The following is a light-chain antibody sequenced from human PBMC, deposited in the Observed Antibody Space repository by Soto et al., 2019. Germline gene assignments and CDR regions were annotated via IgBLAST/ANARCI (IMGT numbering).Light chain of an antibody. CDR1: QSVSSSY. J-gene: IGKJ3*01. CDR3: QQYGNAPFT. CDR2: GAS. Sequence: EIVWTQSPGTLSFSPGERATLTCRASQSVSSSYLAWFQQKPGQAPRLLIYGASSRATGIPDRFSGSGSGTDFTLTISRLEPEDCAVYYCQQYGNAPFTFGPGTKVDIK. V-gene: IGKV3-20*01.